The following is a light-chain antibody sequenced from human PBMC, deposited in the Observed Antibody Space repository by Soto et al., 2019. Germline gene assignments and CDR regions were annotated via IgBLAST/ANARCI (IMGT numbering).Light chain of an antibody. CDR1: QSVSANY. V-gene: IGKV3-20*01. CDR3: QQHGSSPFT. Sequence: EIVLTQSPGTLSLSPGERATLSCRASQSVSANYLAWYQQKPGQAPRLLIYGASIRATDIPDRFSGSGSGTDFTLTISRLQPEDFAVYFCQQHGSSPFTFGPGTKVDI. CDR2: GAS. J-gene: IGKJ3*01.